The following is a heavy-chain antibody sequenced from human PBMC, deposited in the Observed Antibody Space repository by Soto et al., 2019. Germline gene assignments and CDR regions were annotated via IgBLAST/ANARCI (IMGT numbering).Heavy chain of an antibody. D-gene: IGHD1-1*01. J-gene: IGHJ6*03. CDR1: GGSISSSRYY. Sequence: SQTLSLTCTVSGGSISSSRYYWGWIRQPPGKGLEWIGSIYYSGSTYYNPSLKSRVTISVDTSKNQFSLKLSSVTAADTAVYYCARIDDTYYYYMDVWGKGTTVTVSS. V-gene: IGHV4-39*01. CDR2: IYYSGST. CDR3: ARIDDTYYYYMDV.